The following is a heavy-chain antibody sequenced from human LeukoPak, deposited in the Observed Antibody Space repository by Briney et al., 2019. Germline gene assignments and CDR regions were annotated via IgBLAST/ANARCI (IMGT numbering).Heavy chain of an antibody. CDR3: ARDRLYYYGSGGMDV. J-gene: IGHJ6*02. CDR1: GFTFSSYS. CDR2: ISSSSSYI. V-gene: IGHV3-21*01. D-gene: IGHD3-10*01. Sequence: PGGSLRLSCAASGFTFSSYSMNWVRQAPGKGLEWVSSISSSSSYIYYADSVKGRFTISRDNAKNSLYLQVNSLRAEDTAVYYCARDRLYYYGSGGMDVWGQGTTVTVSS.